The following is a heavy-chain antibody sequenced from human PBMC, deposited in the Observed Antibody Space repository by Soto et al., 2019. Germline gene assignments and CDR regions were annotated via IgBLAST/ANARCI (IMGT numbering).Heavy chain of an antibody. J-gene: IGHJ4*02. CDR1: GFNFSSYA. Sequence: GGSLRLSCAASGFNFSSYAMSWVRQAQGKGLEWVSAISGSGGSTYYADSVKGRFTISRDNSKNTLYLQMNSLRAEDTAVYYCAKDRDYDIARLSRWGQGTLVTVSS. CDR2: ISGSGGST. CDR3: AKDRDYDIARLSR. V-gene: IGHV3-23*01. D-gene: IGHD3-9*01.